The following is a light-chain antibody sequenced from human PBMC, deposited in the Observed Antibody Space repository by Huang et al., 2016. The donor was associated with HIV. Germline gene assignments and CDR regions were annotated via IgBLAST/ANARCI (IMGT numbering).Light chain of an antibody. J-gene: IGKJ2*01. V-gene: IGKV3-15*01. Sequence: IVMTQSPATLSVSPGERATLSCRASQSISSNLAWYQQKPGQAPRLLIYGASTRATGISARFSGSGSVTEFTLTISSLQSEDFAVYYCQQYNNRYTCGQGTKLEIK. CDR3: QQYNNRYT. CDR2: GAS. CDR1: QSISSN.